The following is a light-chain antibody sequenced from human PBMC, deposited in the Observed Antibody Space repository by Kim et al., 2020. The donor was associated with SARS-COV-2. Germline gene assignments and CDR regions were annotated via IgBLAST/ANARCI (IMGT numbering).Light chain of an antibody. V-gene: IGKV3-15*01. Sequence: EIVMTQSPATLSVSPGERATLSCRASQGVSSNLAWYQQKPGQAPRLLIYGASTRATGIPARFSGSGSGTEFTLTISSLQSEDFAVYYCQQYNNWPPINFGQGTRLEIK. CDR3: QQYNNWPPIN. CDR1: QGVSSN. J-gene: IGKJ5*01. CDR2: GAS.